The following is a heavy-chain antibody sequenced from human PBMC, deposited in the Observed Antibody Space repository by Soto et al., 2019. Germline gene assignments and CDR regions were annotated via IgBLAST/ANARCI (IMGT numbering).Heavy chain of an antibody. Sequence: QVQLQQWGAGLLKPSETLSLTCAVYGGSFSGYYWSWIRQPPGKGLEWIGEINHGGSTNYNPSLKSRVTISVDTSKNQFSLKLSSVTAADTAVYYCARGVGSSWYFFGYGMDVWGQGTTVTVSS. CDR2: INHGGST. D-gene: IGHD6-13*01. V-gene: IGHV4-34*01. J-gene: IGHJ6*02. CDR3: ARGVGSSWYFFGYGMDV. CDR1: GGSFSGYY.